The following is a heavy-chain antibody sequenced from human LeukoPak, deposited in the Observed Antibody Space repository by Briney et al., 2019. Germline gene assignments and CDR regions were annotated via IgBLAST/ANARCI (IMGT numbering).Heavy chain of an antibody. J-gene: IGHJ4*02. CDR2: IYHSGST. CDR1: GGSFSGYY. V-gene: IGHV4-34*01. CDR3: AREDGYNSLIDY. D-gene: IGHD5-24*01. Sequence: SETLSLTSAVYGGSFSGYYWSWIRQPPGKGLEWIGSIYHSGSTYYNPSLKSRVSISVDTSNNQFSLNLSSVTAADTAVYYCAREDGYNSLIDYWGQGTPVTVSS.